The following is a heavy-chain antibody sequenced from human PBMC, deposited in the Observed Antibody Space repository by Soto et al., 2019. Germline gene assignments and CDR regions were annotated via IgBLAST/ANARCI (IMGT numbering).Heavy chain of an antibody. V-gene: IGHV5-51*01. CDR2: IYPGDSDT. CDR1: EYRFSSYW. Sequence: GESLKISCKGSEYRFSSYWIAWVRQMPGKGLEWMGIIYPGDSDTRYSPSFQGQVTFSVDKSNSTAYLQWSSLKASDTAMYCCARQGSNGAYYYYGMDVWGQGTAVTVSS. D-gene: IGHD2-8*01. J-gene: IGHJ6*02. CDR3: ARQGSNGAYYYYGMDV.